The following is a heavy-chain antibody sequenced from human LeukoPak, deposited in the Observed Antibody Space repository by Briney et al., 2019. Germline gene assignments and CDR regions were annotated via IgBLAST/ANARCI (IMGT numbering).Heavy chain of an antibody. J-gene: IGHJ5*02. V-gene: IGHV3-30*03. D-gene: IGHD6-6*01. CDR2: ISYDGSNK. CDR1: GFTFSNYG. Sequence: PGRSLRLSCAASGFTFSNYGMHWVRQAPGKGLEWVAVISYDGSNKYYADSVKGRFTISRDNSKNTLYLQMNSLRAEDTAVYYCARDPEIAARPSWFDPWGQGTLVTVSS. CDR3: ARDPEIAARPSWFDP.